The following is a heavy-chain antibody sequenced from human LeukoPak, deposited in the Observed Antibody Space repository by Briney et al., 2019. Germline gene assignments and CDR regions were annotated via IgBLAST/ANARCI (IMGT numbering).Heavy chain of an antibody. V-gene: IGHV4-31*03. D-gene: IGHD6-19*01. J-gene: IGHJ5*02. CDR2: IYYSGST. CDR1: GGSISSGGYY. CDR3: ARRCNRIAVSPFDP. Sequence: SQTLSLTCTVSGGSISSGGYYWSWIRQHPGKGLEWIGYIYYSGSTYYNPSLKSRVTISVDTSKNQFSLKLSSVTAADTAVYYCARRCNRIAVSPFDPWGQGTLVTVSP.